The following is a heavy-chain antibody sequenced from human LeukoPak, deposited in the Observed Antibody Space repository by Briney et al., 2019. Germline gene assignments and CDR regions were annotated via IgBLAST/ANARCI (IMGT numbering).Heavy chain of an antibody. V-gene: IGHV3-30-3*01. Sequence: GRSLRLSCAASGFTFSSYAMHWVRQAPGKGLEWVAVISYDGSNKYYADSVKGRFTISRDNSKNTLYLQMNSLRAEDTAVYYCARVSRVPNTAMVLWGQGTQVTVSS. D-gene: IGHD5-18*01. CDR1: GFTFSSYA. CDR2: ISYDGSNK. J-gene: IGHJ4*02. CDR3: ARVSRVPNTAMVL.